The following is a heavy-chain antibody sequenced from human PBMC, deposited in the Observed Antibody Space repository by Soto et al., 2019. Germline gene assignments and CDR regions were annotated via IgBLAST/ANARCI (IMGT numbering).Heavy chain of an antibody. V-gene: IGHV4-39*02. J-gene: IGHJ4*02. CDR2: LYYSGTT. CDR1: GGSISSSENY. CDR3: TEWSRDY. Sequence: PSETLSLTCTVSGGSISSSENYWGWIRQSPGKGLEWIGNLYYSGTTYYNPSLKSRVTISVDTSKNHLSLQVRSVTAADTAVYYCTEWSRDYWGQGTLVTVSS. D-gene: IGHD2-8*01.